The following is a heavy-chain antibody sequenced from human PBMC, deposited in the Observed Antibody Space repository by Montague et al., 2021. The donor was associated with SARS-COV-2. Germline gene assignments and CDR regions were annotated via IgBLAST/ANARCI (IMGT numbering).Heavy chain of an antibody. J-gene: IGHJ6*02. CDR2: IYHSGST. Sequence: TLSLTCAVSGGSISSGGYSWNWIRQPPGKGLEWIGYIYHSGSTYYNPSLKSRVTISLDSSKNQFSLNLTSVTAADTAVYYCAGGSMVRGGKVYYGVDVWGQGTTVTVSS. CDR3: AGGSMVRGGKVYYGVDV. V-gene: IGHV4-30-2*01. D-gene: IGHD3-10*01. CDR1: GGSISSGGYS.